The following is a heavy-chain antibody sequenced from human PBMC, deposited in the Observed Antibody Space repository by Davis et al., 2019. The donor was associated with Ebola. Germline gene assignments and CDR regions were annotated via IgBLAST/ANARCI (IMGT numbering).Heavy chain of an antibody. CDR1: GYSFTSYG. V-gene: IGHV1-18*01. CDR3: ARAGGRWDVGGYLLGH. Sequence: ASVKVSCKASGYSFTSYGFSWVRQAPRQGLEWMGWVSADNNDRKYAEKFQGRVTMTTDSSTSTAYMELRGLTYDDTAVYFCARAGGRWDVGGYLLGHWGQGTLVTVSS. D-gene: IGHD1-26*01. CDR2: VSADNNDR. J-gene: IGHJ4*02.